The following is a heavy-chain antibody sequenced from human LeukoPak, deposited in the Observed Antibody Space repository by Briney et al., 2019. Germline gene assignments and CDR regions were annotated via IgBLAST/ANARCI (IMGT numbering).Heavy chain of an antibody. D-gene: IGHD1-14*01. CDR3: AKDTRNRGSLPTPDS. V-gene: IGHV3-9*01. J-gene: IGHJ4*02. CDR1: GFTFDDYA. Sequence: GGSLRLSCAASGFTFDDYAMHWVRQAPGKGLEWVSGISWNSGSIGYADSVKGRFTISRDNAKNSLYLQMNSLRAEDTALYYCAKDTRNRGSLPTPDSWGQGTLVTVSS. CDR2: ISWNSGSI.